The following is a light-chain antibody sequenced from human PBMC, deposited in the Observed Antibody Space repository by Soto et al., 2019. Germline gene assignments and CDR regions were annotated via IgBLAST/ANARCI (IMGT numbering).Light chain of an antibody. Sequence: EILMTQSPATLSVSPGGRATLSCRASQTVSSNLAWYQQKPGRAPRLLIYGASTRATGIPARFSGSGSGTEFTLTISSLQSEDFALYYCQQYNHWPSFGQGTKLEIK. CDR3: QQYNHWPS. CDR2: GAS. CDR1: QTVSSN. V-gene: IGKV3-15*01. J-gene: IGKJ2*01.